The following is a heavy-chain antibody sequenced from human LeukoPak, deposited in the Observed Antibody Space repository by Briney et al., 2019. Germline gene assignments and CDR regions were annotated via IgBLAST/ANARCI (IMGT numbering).Heavy chain of an antibody. V-gene: IGHV3-30*04. CDR1: GYTFSSYA. J-gene: IGHJ4*02. CDR2: ISYDGSNK. D-gene: IGHD6-19*01. CDR3: ARDPRQYSSDLQPLFDY. Sequence: GGSLRLSCAASGYTFSSYAVHWVRQAPGKGLERVAVISYDGSNKYYADSVKGRFTISRDNSKNTLYLQMNSLRAEDTAVYYCARDPRQYSSDLQPLFDYWGQGTLVTVSS.